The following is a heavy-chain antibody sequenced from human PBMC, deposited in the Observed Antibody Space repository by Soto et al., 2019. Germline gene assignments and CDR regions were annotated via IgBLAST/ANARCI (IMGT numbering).Heavy chain of an antibody. CDR1: GFTFSSYG. Sequence: GGSLRLSCAASGFTFSSYGMHWVRQAPGKGLEWVAVISYDGSNKYYADSVKGRFTISRDNSKNTLYLQMNSLRAEDTAVYYCAKDEGYYDSSGYHNWFDPWGQGTLVTVSS. CDR3: AKDEGYYDSSGYHNWFDP. D-gene: IGHD3-22*01. V-gene: IGHV3-30*18. J-gene: IGHJ5*02. CDR2: ISYDGSNK.